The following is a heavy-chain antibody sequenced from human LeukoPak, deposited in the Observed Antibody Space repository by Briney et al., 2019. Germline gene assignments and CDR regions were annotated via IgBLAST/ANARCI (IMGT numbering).Heavy chain of an antibody. D-gene: IGHD3-9*01. Sequence: SVKVSCKASGGTFSSYAISWVRQAPGQGLEWMGRIIPILGIANYVQKFQGRVTITADKSTSTAYMELSSLRSEDTAVYYCARASHYYDILTAWGQGTLVTVSS. V-gene: IGHV1-69*04. J-gene: IGHJ4*02. CDR3: ARASHYYDILTA. CDR2: IIPILGIA. CDR1: GGTFSSYA.